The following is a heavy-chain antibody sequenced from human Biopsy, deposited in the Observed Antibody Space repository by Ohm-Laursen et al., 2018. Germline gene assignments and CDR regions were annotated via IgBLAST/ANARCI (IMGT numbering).Heavy chain of an antibody. CDR3: ATDNLPPARGPLNYFFYGMDV. J-gene: IGHJ6*02. Sequence: SLRLSCTASGFTFYDYAMHWVRQAPGKGLEWVSSINRNNGNVCYADSVKGRFTISRDNAKNSLYLQMNNLRTEDTALYYCATDNLPPARGPLNYFFYGMDVWGQGTTVTVS. CDR1: GFTFYDYA. D-gene: IGHD3-16*02. CDR2: INRNNGNV. V-gene: IGHV3-9*01.